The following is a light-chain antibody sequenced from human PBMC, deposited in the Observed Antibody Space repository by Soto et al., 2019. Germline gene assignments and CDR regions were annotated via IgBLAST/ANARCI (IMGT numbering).Light chain of an antibody. Sequence: QSALTQPASVSGSPGQSITISCTATTSDVGGFDSVSWYQQHPGTAPRVILYEVSNRPSGVSYRFSGSKSANTASLTISGLQADDEADYYCSSYTTSNTWLFGGGTKLTVL. J-gene: IGLJ3*02. CDR1: TSDVGGFDS. V-gene: IGLV2-14*01. CDR2: EVS. CDR3: SSYTTSNTWL.